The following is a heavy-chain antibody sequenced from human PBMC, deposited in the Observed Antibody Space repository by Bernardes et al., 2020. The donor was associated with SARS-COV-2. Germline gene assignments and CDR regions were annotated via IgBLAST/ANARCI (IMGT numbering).Heavy chain of an antibody. CDR1: GYSINSGYY. D-gene: IGHD5-12*01. CDR2: IHHSGST. CDR3: ARQTSGYVHDS. J-gene: IGHJ4*02. Sequence: SETLSLTCTVSGYSINSGYYWGWIRQAPGKGLEWIGSIHHSGSTYYQPSLESRATMSVDTSKNQFSLSLTSVSAADTAVYYCARQTSGYVHDSWGQGTRVTVSS. V-gene: IGHV4-38-2*02.